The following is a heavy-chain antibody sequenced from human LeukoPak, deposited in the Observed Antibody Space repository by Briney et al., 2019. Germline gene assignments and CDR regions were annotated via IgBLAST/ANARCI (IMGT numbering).Heavy chain of an antibody. D-gene: IGHD3-22*01. CDR3: ARLASYDSSGYYGRGTPNDAFDI. V-gene: IGHV1-2*02. CDR1: GYTFTGYY. J-gene: IGHJ3*02. Sequence: ASVKVSCKASGYTFTGYYMHWVRQAPGQGLEWMGWIKPNSGGTNYAQKFQGRVTMTRDTSISTAYMELSRLRSDDTAVYYCARLASYDSSGYYGRGTPNDAFDIWGQGTMVTVSS. CDR2: IKPNSGGT.